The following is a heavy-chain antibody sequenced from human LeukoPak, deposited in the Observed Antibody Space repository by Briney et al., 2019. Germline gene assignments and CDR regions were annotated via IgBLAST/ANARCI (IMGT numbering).Heavy chain of an antibody. V-gene: IGHV4-39*01. J-gene: IGHJ5*02. D-gene: IGHD2-2*01. CDR3: VKIPAALNWFDP. CDR2: IYYSGST. CDR1: GVSISSTNDY. Sequence: SETLSLTCTVSGVSISSTNDYWGWIRQPPGKGLEWIGTIYYSGSTYYSASLKSRVTISVDTSKNQFSLKLNSVTAADTAVYYCVKIPAALNWFDPWGQGTLVTVSS.